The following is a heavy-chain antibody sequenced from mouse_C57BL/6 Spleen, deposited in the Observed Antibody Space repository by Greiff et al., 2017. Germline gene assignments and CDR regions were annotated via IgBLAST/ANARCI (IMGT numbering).Heavy chain of an antibody. CDR2: INYDGSST. D-gene: IGHD1-1*01. CDR1: GFTFSDYY. J-gene: IGHJ1*03. CDR3: ARRSSWDWYFDV. V-gene: IGHV5-16*01. Sequence: DVKLVESEGGLVQPGSSMKLSCTASGFTFSDYYMAWVRQVPEKGLEWVANINYDGSSTYYLDSLKSRFIISRDNAKNILYLQMSSLKSEDTATYYCARRSSWDWYFDVWGTGTTVTVSS.